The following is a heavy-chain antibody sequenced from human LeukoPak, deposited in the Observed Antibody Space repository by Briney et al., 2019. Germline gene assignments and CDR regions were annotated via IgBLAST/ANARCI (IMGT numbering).Heavy chain of an antibody. CDR2: IKQDGSEK. Sequence: GGSLRLSXAASGFSFSMFWMSWVRQAPGKGLEWVANIKQDGSEKYYVDSVKGRFTISRDNSKNTLYLQMNSLRAEDTAVYYCAKGQARNYDFWSGYQFDYWGQGTLVTVSS. CDR1: GFSFSMFW. V-gene: IGHV3-7*03. CDR3: AKGQARNYDFWSGYQFDY. D-gene: IGHD3-3*01. J-gene: IGHJ4*02.